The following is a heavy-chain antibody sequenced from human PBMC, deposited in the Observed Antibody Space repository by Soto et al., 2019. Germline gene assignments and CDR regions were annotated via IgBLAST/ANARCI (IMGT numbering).Heavy chain of an antibody. V-gene: IGHV4-39*01. D-gene: IGHD2-15*01. J-gene: IGHJ5*02. CDR1: GGSISSTRHY. CDR2: IHYGGST. Sequence: SETLSLTCAVSGGSISSTRHYWVWIRQPPGKGLDWIGSIHYGGSTYYNPSLKTRVTISVDTSKNQFSLRLTSVTATDTAVYFCARLVARYGGSSGWFDPWGQGTLVTVSS. CDR3: ARLVARYGGSSGWFDP.